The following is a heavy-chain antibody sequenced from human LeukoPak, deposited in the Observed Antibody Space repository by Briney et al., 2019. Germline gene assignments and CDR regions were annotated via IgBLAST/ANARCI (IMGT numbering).Heavy chain of an antibody. D-gene: IGHD6-13*01. CDR2: ISSSSSTI. CDR3: ARAPPYSSSWYVVYYYMDV. CDR1: GFTFSSYS. J-gene: IGHJ6*03. Sequence: QPGGSLRLSCAASGFTFSSYSMNWVRQAPGKGLEWVSYISSSSSTIYCADSVKGRFTISRDNAKNSLYLQMNSLRAEDTAVYYCARAPPYSSSWYVVYYYMDVWGKGTTVTVSS. V-gene: IGHV3-48*01.